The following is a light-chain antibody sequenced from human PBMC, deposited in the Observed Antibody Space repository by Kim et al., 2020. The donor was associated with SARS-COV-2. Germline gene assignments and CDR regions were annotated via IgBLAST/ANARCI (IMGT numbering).Light chain of an antibody. Sequence: QSITISCTGTTSAIGTYDYVSWYQQHPGKAPKLIIYDVTNRPSGVSNRFSGSKSGNTASLTISGLQAEDEADYYCTSYSTSDTFAVFGGGTQLTVL. CDR2: DVT. CDR1: TSAIGTYDY. V-gene: IGLV2-14*03. CDR3: TSYSTSDTFAV. J-gene: IGLJ3*02.